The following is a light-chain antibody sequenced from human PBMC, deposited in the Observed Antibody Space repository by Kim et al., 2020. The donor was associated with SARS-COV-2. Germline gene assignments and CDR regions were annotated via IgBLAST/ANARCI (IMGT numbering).Light chain of an antibody. J-gene: IGKJ2*02. CDR1: QSISTY. V-gene: IGKV1-39*01. Sequence: SASVGDRVTITCRASQSISTYLNWYQQKPGKAPKLLIYAASSLQSGVPSRFSGSGYGTDFTLSISSLQPEDFATYYCQQSYTTPGTFGQGTKLEI. CDR3: QQSYTTPGT. CDR2: AAS.